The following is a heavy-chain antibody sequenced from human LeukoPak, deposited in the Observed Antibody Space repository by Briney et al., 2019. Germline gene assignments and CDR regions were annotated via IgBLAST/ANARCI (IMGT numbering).Heavy chain of an antibody. D-gene: IGHD3-10*01. CDR1: GYSFTSYW. J-gene: IGHJ3*02. CDR3: VKGRFGEYGALDAFDI. V-gene: IGHV5-51*01. CDR2: IYPGDPDT. Sequence: GESLKISCKGSGYSFTSYWIGWVRQMPGKGLEWMGIIYPGDPDTRYSPSFQGQVTISADKSISTAYLQWSSLKASDTAMYYCVKGRFGEYGALDAFDIWGQGTMVTVSS.